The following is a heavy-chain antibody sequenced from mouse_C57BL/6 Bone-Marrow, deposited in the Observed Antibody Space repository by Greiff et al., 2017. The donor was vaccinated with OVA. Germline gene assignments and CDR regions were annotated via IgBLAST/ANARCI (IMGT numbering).Heavy chain of an antibody. J-gene: IGHJ1*03. D-gene: IGHD1-1*01. CDR1: GFSLTSYG. Sequence: VQLQQSGPGLVQTSQSLSITCTVSGFSLTSYGVHWVRQSPGKGLEWLGVIWRGGSTDYNAAFMSRLSITKDNSKSKVFFKMNSLQADDTAIYYCAKNIYYYGSDWYFDVWGTGTTVTVSS. CDR2: IWRGGST. CDR3: AKNIYYYGSDWYFDV. V-gene: IGHV2-5*01.